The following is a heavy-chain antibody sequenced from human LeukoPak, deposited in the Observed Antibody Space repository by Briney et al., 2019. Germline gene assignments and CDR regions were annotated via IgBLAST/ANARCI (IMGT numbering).Heavy chain of an antibody. CDR2: IKQDGSEK. J-gene: IGHJ6*03. V-gene: IGHV3-7*01. D-gene: IGHD3-10*01. CDR3: ARKDGWFHYYYYMDV. Sequence: GGSLRLSCAASGFTFSSYWMSWVRQAPGKGLEWVANIKQDGSEKYYVDSVKGRFTISRDNAKNSLYLQMNSLRAEDTAVYYCARKDGWFHYYYYMDVWGKGTTVTVSS. CDR1: GFTFSSYW.